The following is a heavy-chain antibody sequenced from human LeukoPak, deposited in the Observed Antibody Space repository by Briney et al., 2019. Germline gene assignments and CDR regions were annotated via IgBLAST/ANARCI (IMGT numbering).Heavy chain of an antibody. CDR1: GFAFSNYG. J-gene: IGHJ4*02. Sequence: GGSLRLSCAASGFAFSNYGMHWVRQAPGKGLEWVAFTRYDGNEKYYADSVKGRFTISRDNSRNTLYLQTNSLRPEDTAVYYCAKEGEYSSVPPAYYFDSSGQGAPVTVSS. V-gene: IGHV3-30*02. D-gene: IGHD3-22*01. CDR3: AKEGEYSSVPPAYYFDS. CDR2: TRYDGNEK.